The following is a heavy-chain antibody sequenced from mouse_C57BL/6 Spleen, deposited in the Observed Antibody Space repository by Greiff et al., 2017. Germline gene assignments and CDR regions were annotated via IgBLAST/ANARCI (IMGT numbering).Heavy chain of an antibody. V-gene: IGHV8-12*01. CDR3: ARARYYDSSYWYFDV. CDR2: IYWDDVK. Sequence: QVQLKESGPGILQSSQTLSLTCSFSGFSLSTSGMGVSWIRQPSGKGLEWLAHIYWDDVKRYNPSLKSRLTISKDTSRNQVYLEITSVDTADTATSYCARARYYDSSYWYFDVWGTGTTVTVSS. D-gene: IGHD1-1*01. CDR1: GFSLSTSGMG. J-gene: IGHJ1*03.